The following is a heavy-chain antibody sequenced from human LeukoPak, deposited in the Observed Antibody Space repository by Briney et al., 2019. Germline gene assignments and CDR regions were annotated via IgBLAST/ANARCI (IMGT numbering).Heavy chain of an antibody. CDR1: GGSISSSY. V-gene: IGHV4-59*01. J-gene: IGHJ3*02. CDR3: ARTKAFDI. D-gene: IGHD2-8*01. Sequence: SETLSLACTVSGGSISSSYWSWIRQPPGKGLEWIGYIYYSGSTNYNPSLKSRVTISVDPSKNQFSLKLSSVTAADTAVYYCARTKAFDIWGQGTMVTVSS. CDR2: IYYSGST.